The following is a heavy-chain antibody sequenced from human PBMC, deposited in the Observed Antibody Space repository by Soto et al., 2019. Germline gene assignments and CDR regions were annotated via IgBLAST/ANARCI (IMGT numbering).Heavy chain of an antibody. Sequence: PWCSLGISCAASGVTFSIYAISLFLQTQGKGLEWVSAISGSGGSTYYADSVKGRFTISRDNSKNTLYLQMNSLRAEDTAVYYGAKANSAIEGVVGNVGPEMEFWGQGTLVPVS. CDR2: ISGSGGST. D-gene: IGHD2-15*01. CDR1: GVTFSIYA. V-gene: IGHV3-23*01. J-gene: IGHJ4*02. CDR3: AKANSAIEGVVGNVGPEMEF.